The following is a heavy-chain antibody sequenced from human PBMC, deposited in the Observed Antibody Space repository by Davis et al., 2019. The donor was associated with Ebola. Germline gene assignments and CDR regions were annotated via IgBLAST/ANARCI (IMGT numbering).Heavy chain of an antibody. V-gene: IGHV3-21*01. Sequence: GGSLRLSCAASGFTFSSYSMNWVRQAPGKGLEWVSSISSSSSYIYYADSVKGRFTISRDNAKNSLYLQMNSLRDEDTAVYYCARSFLHRQIVVVVAAASAPYYYGMDVWGQGTTVTVSS. CDR1: GFTFSSYS. D-gene: IGHD2-15*01. CDR2: ISSSSSYI. CDR3: ARSFLHRQIVVVVAAASAPYYYGMDV. J-gene: IGHJ6*02.